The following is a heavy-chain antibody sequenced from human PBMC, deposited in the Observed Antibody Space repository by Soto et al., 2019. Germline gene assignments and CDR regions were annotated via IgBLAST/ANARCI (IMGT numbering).Heavy chain of an antibody. J-gene: IGHJ5*02. CDR1: GGTFSSYA. CDR3: ARVVSDYYEFWSGQNWFDP. Sequence: QVQLVQSGAEVKKPGSSVKVSCKASGGTFSSYAISWVRQAPGQGLEWMGGIIPIFGTANYAQKFQGRVTITADESTSTAYMELSSLRSEDTAVYYCARVVSDYYEFWSGQNWFDPWGQGTLVTVSS. V-gene: IGHV1-69*01. D-gene: IGHD3-3*01. CDR2: IIPIFGTA.